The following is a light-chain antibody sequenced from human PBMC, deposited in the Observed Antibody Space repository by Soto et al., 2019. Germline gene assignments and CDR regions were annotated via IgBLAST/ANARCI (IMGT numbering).Light chain of an antibody. CDR1: QTITRW. Sequence: DIQMTQSPSTLSSSVGDRVTITCRASQTITRWLAWYQQKPGKAPKVLIYDASSLESVVPPRFCGSGAGTEFSLTISALQPEDSATYYCQKYNSDSTTFGQGTKVEIK. CDR2: DAS. V-gene: IGKV1-5*01. CDR3: QKYNSDSTT. J-gene: IGKJ1*01.